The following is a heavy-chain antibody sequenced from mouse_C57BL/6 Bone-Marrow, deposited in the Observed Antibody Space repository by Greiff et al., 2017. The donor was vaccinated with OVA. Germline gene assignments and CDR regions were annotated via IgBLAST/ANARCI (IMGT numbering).Heavy chain of an antibody. CDR2: ISDGGSYT. J-gene: IGHJ2*01. CDR3: ARRPYFDY. CDR1: GFTFSSYA. Sequence: EVKVVESGGGLVKPGGSLKLSCAASGFTFSSYAMSWVRQTPEKRLEWVATISDGGSYTYYPDNVKGRFTISRDNAKNNLYLQMSHLKSEDTAMYYCARRPYFDYWGQGTTLTVSS. V-gene: IGHV5-4*03.